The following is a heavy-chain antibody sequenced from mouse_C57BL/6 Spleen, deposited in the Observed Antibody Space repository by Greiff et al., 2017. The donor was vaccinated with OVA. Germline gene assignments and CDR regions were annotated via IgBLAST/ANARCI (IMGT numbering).Heavy chain of an antibody. Sequence: DGSLKLSCAASGFSFNTSAMNWVRQAPGKGLEWVARIRSKSNNYATYYADSVKDRFTISRDDSESMLYLQMNNLKTEDTAMYHCVRRAVVEDYYAMDYWGQGTSVTVSS. CDR2: IRSKSNNYAT. CDR1: GFSFNTSA. D-gene: IGHD1-1*01. J-gene: IGHJ4*01. CDR3: VRRAVVEDYYAMDY. V-gene: IGHV10-1*01.